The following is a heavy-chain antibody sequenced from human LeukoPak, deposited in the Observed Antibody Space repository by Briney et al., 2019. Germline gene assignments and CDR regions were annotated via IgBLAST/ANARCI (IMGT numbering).Heavy chain of an antibody. CDR1: GYTLTELS. V-gene: IGHV3-33*01. D-gene: IGHD3-16*01. Sequence: SCKVSGYTLTELSMHWVRQAPGKGLEWVALIWNAGTNTYYADSVKGRFTISRDNSKNTLYLQMNSLRAEDTAVYYCAGDTPPGGDYYFDYWGQGTLVIVSS. CDR2: IWNAGTNT. J-gene: IGHJ4*02. CDR3: AGDTPPGGDYYFDY.